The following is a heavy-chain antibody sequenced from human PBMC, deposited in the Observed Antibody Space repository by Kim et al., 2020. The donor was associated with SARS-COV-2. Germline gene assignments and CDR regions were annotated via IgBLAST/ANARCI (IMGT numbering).Heavy chain of an antibody. V-gene: IGHV4-34*01. CDR3: ARGRTPPPYYDSKSKYYFDY. CDR1: GGSFSGYY. Sequence: SETLSLTCAVYGGSFSGYYWSWIRQPPGKGLEWIGEINHSGSTNYNPSLKSRVTISVDTSKNQFSLKLSSVTAADTAVYYCARGRTPPPYYDSKSKYYFDYWGQGTLVTVSS. J-gene: IGHJ4*02. D-gene: IGHD3-22*01. CDR2: INHSGST.